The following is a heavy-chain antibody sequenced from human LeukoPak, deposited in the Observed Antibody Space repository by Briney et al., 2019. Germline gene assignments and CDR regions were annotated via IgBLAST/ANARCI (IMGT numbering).Heavy chain of an antibody. D-gene: IGHD2-2*01. CDR1: RFTFSSYW. Sequence: GGSLRLSCAASRFTFSSYWMSWVRQAPGKGLEWVANIKQDGSDKYYVDSVKGRFTISRDNAKNSLYLQMNSLRAEDTAVYYCARRGPSQGKYNWFDPWGQGTLVTVSS. CDR2: IKQDGSDK. CDR3: ARRGPSQGKYNWFDP. V-gene: IGHV3-7*01. J-gene: IGHJ5*02.